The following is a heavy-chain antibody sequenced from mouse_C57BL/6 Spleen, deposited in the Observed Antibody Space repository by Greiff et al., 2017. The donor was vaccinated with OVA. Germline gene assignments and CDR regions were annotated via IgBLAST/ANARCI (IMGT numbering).Heavy chain of an antibody. D-gene: IGHD1-1*01. CDR1: GYTFTDYN. Sequence: EVQLQESGPELVKPGASVKIPCKASGYTFTDYNMDWVKQSHGKSLEWIGDINPNNGGTIYNQKFKGKATLTVDKSSSTAYMELRSLTSEDTAVYYCARSSFITTVVCSFDYWGQGTTLTVSS. V-gene: IGHV1-18*01. CDR3: ARSSFITTVVCSFDY. CDR2: INPNNGGT. J-gene: IGHJ2*01.